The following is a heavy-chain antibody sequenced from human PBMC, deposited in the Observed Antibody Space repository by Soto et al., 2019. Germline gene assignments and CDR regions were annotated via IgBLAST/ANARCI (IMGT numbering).Heavy chain of an antibody. CDR3: VRHDDSRGWYYFDS. CDR2: IYPGASDT. V-gene: IGHV5-51*01. Sequence: GEYLKISCKGSGYRFTNYWIGSVRQMPGKGLEWMGIIYPGASDTRYSSSFQGQVTISADKSINTAYLQWRSLKASDTAMYYCVRHDDSRGWYYFDSWGQGTLVTVSS. D-gene: IGHD3-22*01. J-gene: IGHJ4*02. CDR1: GYRFTNYW.